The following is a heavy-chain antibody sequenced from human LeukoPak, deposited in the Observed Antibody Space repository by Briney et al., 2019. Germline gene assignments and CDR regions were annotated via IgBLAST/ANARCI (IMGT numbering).Heavy chain of an antibody. V-gene: IGHV4-34*01. J-gene: IGHJ4*02. CDR3: ARDKGGVYYYDSSGYFDY. Sequence: SETLSLTCAVYGGSFSGYYWSWIRQPPGKGLEWIGEINHSGSTNYNPSLKSRVTISVDTSKNQFSLKLSSVTAADTAVYYCARDKGGVYYYDSSGYFDYWGQGTLVTVSS. D-gene: IGHD3-22*01. CDR1: GGSFSGYY. CDR2: INHSGST.